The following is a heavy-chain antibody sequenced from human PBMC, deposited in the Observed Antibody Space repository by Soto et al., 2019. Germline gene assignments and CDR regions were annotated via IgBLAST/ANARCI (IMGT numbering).Heavy chain of an antibody. V-gene: IGHV3-48*03. CDR3: ARASTMVRGVSPFDY. CDR1: GFTFSSYE. J-gene: IGHJ4*02. CDR2: ISSSGSTI. Sequence: GGSLRLSCAASGFTFSSYEMNWVRQAPGKGLEWVSYISSSGSTIYYADSVKGRFTISRDNAKNSLYLQMNSLRAEDTAVYYCARASTMVRGVSPFDYWVQGTMVTVSS. D-gene: IGHD3-10*01.